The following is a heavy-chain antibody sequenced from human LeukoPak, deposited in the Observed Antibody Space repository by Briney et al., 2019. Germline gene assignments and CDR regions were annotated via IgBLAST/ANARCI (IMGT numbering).Heavy chain of an antibody. CDR2: IYHSGST. Sequence: SETLSLTCAVSGYSISSGYYWGWIRQPPGKWLEWIGSIYHSGSTYYNPSLKNRVTISVDTSKNQFSLKLSSVPAADTAVYYCARASTVTTDFVYWGQGTLVTVSS. CDR1: GYSISSGYY. D-gene: IGHD4-11*01. CDR3: ARASTVTTDFVY. J-gene: IGHJ4*02. V-gene: IGHV4-38-2*01.